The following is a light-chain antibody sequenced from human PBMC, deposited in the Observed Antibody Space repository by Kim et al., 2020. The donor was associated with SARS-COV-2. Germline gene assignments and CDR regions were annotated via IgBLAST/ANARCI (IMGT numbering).Light chain of an antibody. CDR1: QSVSSY. Sequence: ATLSVSPGERATLSCRASQSVSSYLAWYQQKPGQAPRLLIYDASNRATGIPARFSGSGSGTDFTLTISSLEPEDFAVYYCQQRSTFGQGTRLEIK. CDR2: DAS. J-gene: IGKJ5*01. CDR3: QQRST. V-gene: IGKV3-11*01.